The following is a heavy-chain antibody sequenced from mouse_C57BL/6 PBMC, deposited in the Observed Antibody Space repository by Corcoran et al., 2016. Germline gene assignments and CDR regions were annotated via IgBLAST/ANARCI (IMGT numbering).Heavy chain of an antibody. Sequence: QIQLVQSGPELKKPGETVKISCKASGYTFTTYGMSWVKQAPGKGLKWMGWINTYSGVPTYADDFKGRFAFSLETSASTAYLQINNLKNEDTATYFCARSYYYGSHWYFDVWGTGTTVTVSS. CDR2: INTYSGVP. CDR3: ARSYYYGSHWYFDV. CDR1: GYTFTTYG. V-gene: IGHV9-3*01. D-gene: IGHD1-1*01. J-gene: IGHJ1*03.